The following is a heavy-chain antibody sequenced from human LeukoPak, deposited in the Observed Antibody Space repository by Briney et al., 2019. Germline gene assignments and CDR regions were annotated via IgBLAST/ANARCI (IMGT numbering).Heavy chain of an antibody. V-gene: IGHV3-73*01. CDR3: TSDTRGHFDY. CDR2: IRTKPNNYAT. J-gene: IGHJ4*02. Sequence: GGSLKLSCAASGFTFSGSVMHWVRQASGKGLEWVGRIRTKPNNYATSYAASVRGRFSISRDDSKNTACLQMDSLKTEDTAVYYCTSDTRGHFDYWGQGSLVTVSS. CDR1: GFTFSGSV. D-gene: IGHD2-2*01.